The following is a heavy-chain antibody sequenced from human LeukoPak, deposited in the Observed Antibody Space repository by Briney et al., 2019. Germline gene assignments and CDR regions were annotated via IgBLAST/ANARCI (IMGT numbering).Heavy chain of an antibody. D-gene: IGHD2-2*01. V-gene: IGHV3-23*01. Sequence: GGSLRLSCAASGFTFSSYAMSWVRQAPGKGLEWVSAISGSGGSTYYADSVKGRFTISRDNSKNTLYLQMNSLRAEDTAVYYCAKDSDSNSIVVAPAAGVRSDFPLDDYWGQGTLVTVSS. CDR1: GFTFSSYA. CDR3: AKDSDSNSIVVAPAAGVRSDFPLDDY. J-gene: IGHJ4*02. CDR2: ISGSGGST.